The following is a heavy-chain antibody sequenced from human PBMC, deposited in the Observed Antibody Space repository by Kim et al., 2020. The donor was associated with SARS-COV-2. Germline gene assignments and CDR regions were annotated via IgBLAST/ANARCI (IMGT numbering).Heavy chain of an antibody. Sequence: GGSLRLSCAASGFTFSNAWMSWVRQAPGKGLEWVGRIKSKTDGGTTDYAAPGKGRFTISRDDSKDTLYLQMNSLKTEDTAVYYCTTPYYYGSGSFDFPLDGNVWGQGTTVTVSS. CDR3: TTPYYYGSGSFDFPLDGNV. J-gene: IGHJ6*02. D-gene: IGHD3-10*01. CDR2: IKSKTDGGTT. CDR1: GFTFSNAW. V-gene: IGHV3-15*01.